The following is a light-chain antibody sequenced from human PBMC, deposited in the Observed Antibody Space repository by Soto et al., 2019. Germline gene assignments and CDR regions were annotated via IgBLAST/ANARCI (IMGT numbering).Light chain of an antibody. Sequence: DIQMTQSPSTLSASVGDRVTITCRASQSVSSWMAWYQQKPEKAHKLLIYEASTLESGVPSRFSGSGSGTEFTLTISSLQPDDFATYYCQQYNSYSWTFGQGTKVEIK. CDR2: EAS. V-gene: IGKV1-5*03. CDR1: QSVSSW. CDR3: QQYNSYSWT. J-gene: IGKJ1*01.